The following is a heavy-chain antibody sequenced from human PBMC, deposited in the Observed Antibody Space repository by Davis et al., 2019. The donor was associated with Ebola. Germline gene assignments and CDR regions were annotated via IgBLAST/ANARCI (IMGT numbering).Heavy chain of an antibody. CDR1: GFTFSGSA. Sequence: GESLKISCAASGFTFSGSAMHWVRQASGKGLEWVGRIRSKANNYATAYAASVKGRFTISRDDSKNTSYLQMNSLKTEDTAVYYCARHCSSTSCYTEGDYWGQGTLVTVSS. J-gene: IGHJ4*02. V-gene: IGHV3-73*01. D-gene: IGHD2-2*01. CDR2: IRSKANNYAT. CDR3: ARHCSSTSCYTEGDY.